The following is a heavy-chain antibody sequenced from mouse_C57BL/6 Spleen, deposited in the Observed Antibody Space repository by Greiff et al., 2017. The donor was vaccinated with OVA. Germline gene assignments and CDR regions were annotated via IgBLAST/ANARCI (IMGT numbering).Heavy chain of an antibody. Sequence: VQLVESGAELARPGASVKLSCKASGYTFTSYGISWVKQRTGQGLEWIGEIYPRSGNTYYNEKFKGKATLTADKSSSTAYMELRSLTSEDSAVYFCARRNDYYGISLDYWGQGTTLTVSS. CDR2: IYPRSGNT. D-gene: IGHD1-1*01. V-gene: IGHV1-81*01. J-gene: IGHJ2*01. CDR3: ARRNDYYGISLDY. CDR1: GYTFTSYG.